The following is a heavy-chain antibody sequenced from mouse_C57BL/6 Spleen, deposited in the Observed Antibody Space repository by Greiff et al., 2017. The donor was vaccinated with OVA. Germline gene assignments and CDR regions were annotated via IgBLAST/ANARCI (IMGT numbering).Heavy chain of an antibody. CDR2: IDPETGGT. V-gene: IGHV1-15*01. Sequence: VQLQQSGAELVRPGASVTLSCKASGYTFTDYEMHWVKQTPVHGLEWIGAIDPETGGTAYNQKFKGKAILTADKSSSTAYMELRSLTSADSAVDYCRYYLYWYFDVWGTGTTVTVSS. CDR1: GYTFTDYE. CDR3: RYYLYWYFDV. D-gene: IGHD5-5*01. J-gene: IGHJ1*03.